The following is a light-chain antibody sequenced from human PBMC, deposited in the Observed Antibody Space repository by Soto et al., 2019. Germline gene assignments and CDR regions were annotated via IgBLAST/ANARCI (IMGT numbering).Light chain of an antibody. Sequence: EIVLTQSPGTLSVSPGERATLSCRASQSISSNYLSWYQPKPGQAPRLLIYGASSRATGIPDRVSGSGSGTELTLTISGVEPEDYKIGYCRQGVGCMFGQGTKGEIK. V-gene: IGKV3-20*01. CDR1: QSISSNY. CDR3: RQGVGCM. CDR2: GAS. J-gene: IGKJ1*01.